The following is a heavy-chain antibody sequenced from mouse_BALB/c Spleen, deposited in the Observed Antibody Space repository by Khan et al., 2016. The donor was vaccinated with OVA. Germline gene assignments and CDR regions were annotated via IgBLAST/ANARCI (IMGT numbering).Heavy chain of an antibody. J-gene: IGHJ2*01. CDR2: INPSTGYT. CDR3: ARRGLRWDFDY. V-gene: IGHV1-7*01. CDR1: GYTFINYW. Sequence: QVQLQQSGAELAKPGASVKMSCKASGYTFINYWILWVKQRPGQGLEWIGYINPSTGYTEYNTNYKDKATLTADKSTSTALLKLSSLASEDSAVYYCARRGLRWDFDYWGQGTTLTVSS. D-gene: IGHD1-1*01.